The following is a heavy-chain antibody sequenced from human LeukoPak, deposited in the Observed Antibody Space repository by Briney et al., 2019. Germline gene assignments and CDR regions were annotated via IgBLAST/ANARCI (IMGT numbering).Heavy chain of an antibody. D-gene: IGHD5-24*01. J-gene: IGHJ6*03. CDR3: ARGISRGWLQSYYYYYYMDV. CDR1: GYTFTSYD. CDR2: MNPNSGNT. V-gene: IGHV1-8*01. Sequence: ASVKVSCKASGYTFTSYDINWVRQATGQGLEWMGWMNPNSGNTGYAQKFQGRVTMTRNTSISTAYMELSSLRSEDTAVYYCARGISRGWLQSYYYYYYMDVWGKGTTVTFSS.